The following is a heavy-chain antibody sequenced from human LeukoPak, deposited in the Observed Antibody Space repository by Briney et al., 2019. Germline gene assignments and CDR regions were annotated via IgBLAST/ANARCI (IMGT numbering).Heavy chain of an antibody. V-gene: IGHV3-64*01. J-gene: IGHJ4*02. CDR1: GFTFRDYA. CDR2: ISTDGSRI. CDR3: TRGVAISTSGWYDTFDY. D-gene: IGHD6-19*01. Sequence: PGGSVSLSCAASGFTFRDYAMYWVRHAPGKAREYVSFISTDGSRIYYAYSVKGRFTISRDNSKNTLYLQMGSLRAEDMAVCYCTRGVAISTSGWYDTFDYWGQGALVTVSS.